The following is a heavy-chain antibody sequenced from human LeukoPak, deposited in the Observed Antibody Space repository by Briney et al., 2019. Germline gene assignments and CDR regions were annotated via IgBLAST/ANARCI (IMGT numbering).Heavy chain of an antibody. CDR1: GFTFDDYA. D-gene: IGHD3-10*01. V-gene: IGHV3-9*03. J-gene: IGHJ4*02. CDR2: ISWNSGSI. Sequence: AGGSLRLSCADSGFTFDDYAMHWVRQAPGKGLEWVSGISWNSGSIGYADSVKGRFTISRDNAKNSLYLQMNSLRAEDMALYYCAKSYYYGSGSYYGPIDYWGQGTLVTVSS. CDR3: AKSYYYGSGSYYGPIDY.